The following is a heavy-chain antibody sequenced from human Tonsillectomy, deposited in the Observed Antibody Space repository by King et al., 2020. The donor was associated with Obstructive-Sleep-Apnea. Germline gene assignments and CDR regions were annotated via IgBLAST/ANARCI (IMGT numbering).Heavy chain of an antibody. D-gene: IGHD1-26*01. J-gene: IGHJ6*02. CDR1: GFTVSSNY. V-gene: IGHV3-66*01. CDR2: IYRGGST. Sequence: VQLVESGGGLVQPGGSLRLSCAASGFTVSSNYMSWVRQAPGKGLEWVSVIYRGGSTYYADSVKGRFTISRDNSKNTLYLQMSSLRAEDTAVYYCAGGGGGATYYYYDMDVWGQGTTVTVSS. CDR3: AGGGGGATYYYYDMDV.